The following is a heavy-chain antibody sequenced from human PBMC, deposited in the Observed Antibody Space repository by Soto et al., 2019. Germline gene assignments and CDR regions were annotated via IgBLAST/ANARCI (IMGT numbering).Heavy chain of an antibody. CDR3: ARAPPTYYDILTGYRPAYMDV. J-gene: IGHJ6*03. D-gene: IGHD3-9*01. V-gene: IGHV4-34*01. CDR1: GGSFSGYY. CDR2: INHSGST. Sequence: ETLSLTCAVYGGSFSGYYWSWVRQPPGKGLEWIGEINHSGSTNYNPSLKSRVTISVDTSKNQFSLKLSSVTAADTAVYYCARAPPTYYDILTGYRPAYMDVWGKGTTVTVSS.